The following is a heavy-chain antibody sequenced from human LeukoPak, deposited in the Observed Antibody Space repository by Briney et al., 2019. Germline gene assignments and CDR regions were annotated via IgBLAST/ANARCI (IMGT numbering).Heavy chain of an antibody. CDR3: ATGSWDMVDFDY. CDR2: INPSGGRK. V-gene: IGHV1-46*01. J-gene: IGHJ4*02. CDR1: VYTXTSYY. D-gene: IGHD1-26*01. Sequence: ASVKVACKASVYTXTSYYMHWVRQAPGQGLERMGIINPSGGRKSYAEKFQGRVTMTRDTSTSTVYMELSRLRSEDTAVYYCATGSWDMVDFDYWGQGTLVTVSS.